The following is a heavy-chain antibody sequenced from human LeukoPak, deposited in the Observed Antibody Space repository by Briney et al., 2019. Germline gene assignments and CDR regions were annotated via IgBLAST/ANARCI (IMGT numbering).Heavy chain of an antibody. Sequence: GGSLRLSCAASGFTFSSYGMHWVRQAPGKGLEWVAVIWYDGSNKYYADSVKGRFTISRDNSKNTLYLQMNSLRAEDTAVYYCARDAPAFGFYSSSLGYWGQGTLVTVSS. CDR2: IWYDGSNK. V-gene: IGHV3-33*01. CDR3: ARDAPAFGFYSSSLGY. D-gene: IGHD6-6*01. J-gene: IGHJ4*02. CDR1: GFTFSSYG.